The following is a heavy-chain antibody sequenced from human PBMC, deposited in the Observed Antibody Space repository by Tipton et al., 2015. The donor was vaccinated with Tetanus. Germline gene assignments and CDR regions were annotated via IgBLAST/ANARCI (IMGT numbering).Heavy chain of an antibody. Sequence: TLSLTCTVSGGSISSYYWSWIRQPAGKGLERIGRIYTSGSTNYNPSLKSRVTMSVDTSKNQFSLKLSSVTAADTAVYYCARDRGLTTGGGIGMDVWGQGTTVTVSS. CDR2: IYTSGST. CDR3: ARDRGLTTGGGIGMDV. D-gene: IGHD4-17*01. J-gene: IGHJ6*02. V-gene: IGHV4-4*07. CDR1: GGSISSYY.